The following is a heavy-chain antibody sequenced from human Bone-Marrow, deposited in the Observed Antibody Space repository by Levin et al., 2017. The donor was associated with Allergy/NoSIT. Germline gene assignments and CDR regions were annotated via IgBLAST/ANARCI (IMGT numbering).Heavy chain of an antibody. D-gene: IGHD1-14*01. CDR3: AKAVWPNHYYYMDV. V-gene: IGHV3-23*01. CDR1: GFTFTTYG. CDR2: ITDTAGST. Sequence: GESLKISCAGSGFTFTTYGMSWVRQAPGKGLEWVSSITDTAGSTYYADSVRGRFTISRDNLKNTLYLQMNGLRAEDTAVYYCAKAVWPNHYYYMDVWGQGTTVTVFS. J-gene: IGHJ6*03.